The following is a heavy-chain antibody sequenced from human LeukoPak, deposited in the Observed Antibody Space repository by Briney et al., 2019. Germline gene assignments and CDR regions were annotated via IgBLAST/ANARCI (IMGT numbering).Heavy chain of an antibody. CDR2: ISSTSSYI. J-gene: IGHJ4*02. Sequence: PGGSLRLSCAASGFTFSTYSMNWVRQAPGKGLEWVSSISSTSSYIYYADSLKGRFTISRDNSKNSLYLQMNSLRAEDTAVYYCAKEQWVYDSSGYRNGPIDYWGQGTLVTVSS. CDR3: AKEQWVYDSSGYRNGPIDY. V-gene: IGHV3-21*01. CDR1: GFTFSTYS. D-gene: IGHD3-22*01.